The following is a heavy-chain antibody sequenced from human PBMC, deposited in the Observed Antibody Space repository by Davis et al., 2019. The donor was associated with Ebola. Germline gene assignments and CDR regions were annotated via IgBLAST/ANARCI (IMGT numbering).Heavy chain of an antibody. J-gene: IGHJ4*02. CDR3: AKDRWFGEFPPFFDY. D-gene: IGHD3-10*01. V-gene: IGHV3-23*01. Sequence: GESLKISCEASGFIFSSYTMNWVRQAPGKGLEWVSTLGTSSYTYYADSVKGRFTISRDNSKNTLYLQMNSLRAEDTAVYYCAKDRWFGEFPPFFDYWGQGTLVTVSS. CDR2: LGTSSYT. CDR1: GFIFSSYT.